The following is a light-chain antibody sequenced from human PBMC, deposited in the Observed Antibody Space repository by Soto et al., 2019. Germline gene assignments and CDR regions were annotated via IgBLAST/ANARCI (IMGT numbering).Light chain of an antibody. V-gene: IGLV2-14*01. CDR2: DVT. CDR3: SSYTSSSTLV. CDR1: NSDIGGYNF. J-gene: IGLJ1*01. Sequence: QSALTHPAFVSGSPGQSITISCTGTNSDIGGYNFVSWYQQHPGKVPKLMIYDVTNRPSGVSNRFSGSKSGNTASLTISGLQAEDEADYYCSSYTSSSTLVFGTGTKLTVL.